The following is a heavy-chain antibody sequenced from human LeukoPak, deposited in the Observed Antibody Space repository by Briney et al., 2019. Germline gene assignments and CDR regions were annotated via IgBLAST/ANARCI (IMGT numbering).Heavy chain of an antibody. CDR1: GGSISSYY. Sequence: PSETLSLTCTVTGGSISSYYWSWSRQPAGKGLEWIGYIYSSGRTNYNPSLKSRLTISVDTSKNQFSLKLSSVTAADTAVYYWARHQRGNSDAFDIWGQGTMVTVSS. CDR3: ARHQRGNSDAFDI. CDR2: IYSSGRT. J-gene: IGHJ3*02. D-gene: IGHD4-23*01. V-gene: IGHV4-59*01.